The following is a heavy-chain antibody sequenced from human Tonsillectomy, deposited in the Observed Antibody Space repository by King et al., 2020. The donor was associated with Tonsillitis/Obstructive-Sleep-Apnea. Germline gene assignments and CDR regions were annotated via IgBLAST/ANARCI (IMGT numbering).Heavy chain of an antibody. D-gene: IGHD2-2*01. J-gene: IGHJ4*02. CDR3: ARGSGPRGEDIVVVPAALHFDY. V-gene: IGHV3-30*04. CDR2: ISYDGSNK. Sequence: VQLVQSGGGVVQPGRSLRLSCAASGFTFSSYAMHWVRQAPGKGLEWVAVISYDGSNKYYADSVKGRFTISRDNSKNTLYLQMYSLRAEDTAVYYCARGSGPRGEDIVVVPAALHFDYWGQGTLVTVSS. CDR1: GFTFSSYA.